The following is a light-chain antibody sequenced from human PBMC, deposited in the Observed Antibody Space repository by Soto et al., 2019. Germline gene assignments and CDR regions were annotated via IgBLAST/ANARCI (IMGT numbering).Light chain of an antibody. Sequence: ILLTQSPCSRSLSPGASAPLSFRARQSVSSSYLVWYQQKPGQAPRLLIYGASSRATDIPDRFSGSGSGTDFTLTICRLEPEDFAVYYCQQYGRLPLTSGQGARLEIK. CDR3: QQYGRLPLT. CDR1: QSVSSSY. CDR2: GAS. J-gene: IGKJ5*01. V-gene: IGKV3-20*01.